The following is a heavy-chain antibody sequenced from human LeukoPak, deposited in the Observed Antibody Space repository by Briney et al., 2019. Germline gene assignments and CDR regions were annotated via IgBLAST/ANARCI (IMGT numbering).Heavy chain of an antibody. CDR2: IYHSGST. CDR3: ARVRVTPYISIDS. J-gene: IGHJ4*02. V-gene: IGHV4-4*02. CDR1: GGSVSSGTW. D-gene: IGHD4-23*01. Sequence: SETLSLTCAVSGGSVSSGTWWSWVRQPPGKGLEWIGEIYHSGSTNNNPSLKSRVTISVDKSKNQFSLKLNSVTAADTAVYYCARVRVTPYISIDSWGQGTLVTVSS.